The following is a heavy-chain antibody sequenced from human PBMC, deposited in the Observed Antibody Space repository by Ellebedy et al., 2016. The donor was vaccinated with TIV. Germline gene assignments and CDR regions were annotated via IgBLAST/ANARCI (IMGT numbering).Heavy chain of an antibody. D-gene: IGHD6-13*01. Sequence: SQTLSLTCAISGDSVSSNSAAWNWIRQSPSRGLEWLGRTYYRSKWYNDYAVSVKSQITINPDTSKNQFSLQLNSVTPEDTAVYYCARGGSIVAAGIYYYAMDVWGQGTTVTVSS. CDR3: ARGGSIVAAGIYYYAMDV. V-gene: IGHV6-1*01. CDR1: GDSVSSNSAA. J-gene: IGHJ6*02. CDR2: TYYRSKWYN.